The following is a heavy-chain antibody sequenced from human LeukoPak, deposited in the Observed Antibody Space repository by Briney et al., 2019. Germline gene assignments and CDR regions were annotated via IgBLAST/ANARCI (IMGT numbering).Heavy chain of an antibody. CDR1: GFTFSSYV. D-gene: IGHD1-1*01. CDR2: ISASGYST. CDR3: ASLLGMTRGEQTGFDY. V-gene: IGHV3-23*01. Sequence: GGSLRLSCTASGFTFSSYVMTWVRQVPGKGPEWVSSISASGYSTFYADSVKGRFTISRDNSKNKLYLQMSSLRAEDTAIYYCASLLGMTRGEQTGFDYWGQGTLVTVSS. J-gene: IGHJ4*02.